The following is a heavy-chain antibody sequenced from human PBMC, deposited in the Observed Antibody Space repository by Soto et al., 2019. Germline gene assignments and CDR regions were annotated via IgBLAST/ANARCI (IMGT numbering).Heavy chain of an antibody. CDR2: ISSSSRYI. J-gene: IGHJ6*02. CDR3: ARDGGIVGVPEGMGV. D-gene: IGHD1-26*01. V-gene: IGHV3-21*01. Sequence: GSLRLSCAASGFTFSSYSMSCVRQPPGKGLEWVSSISSSSRYIYYADSVKGRFTISRDNAKNSLYLQMNSLRAEDTAVYYCARDGGIVGVPEGMGVWGQGTTVTVSS. CDR1: GFTFSSYS.